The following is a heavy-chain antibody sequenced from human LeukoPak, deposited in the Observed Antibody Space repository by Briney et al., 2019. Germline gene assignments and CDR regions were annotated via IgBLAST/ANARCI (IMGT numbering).Heavy chain of an antibody. CDR2: ISYDGSNK. V-gene: IGHV3-30*04. Sequence: GGSLRLSCAASGFTFSSYAMHWVRQAPGKGLEWVAVISYDGSNKYYADSVKGRFTISRDNSKNTLYLQMNSLRAEDTAVYYCARAVATYDYYYYMDVWGKGATVTISS. CDR3: ARAVATYDYYYYMDV. D-gene: IGHD5-12*01. CDR1: GFTFSSYA. J-gene: IGHJ6*03.